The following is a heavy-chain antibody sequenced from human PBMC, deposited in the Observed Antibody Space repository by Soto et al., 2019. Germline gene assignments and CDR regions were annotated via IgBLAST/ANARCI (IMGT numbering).Heavy chain of an antibody. CDR3: AIETVAGRDY. J-gene: IGHJ4*02. CDR2: TYHSGNP. V-gene: IGHV4-30-2*01. CDR1: GDTISTGGYT. Sequence: SETLSLTCDVSGDTISTGGYTWAWIRQPPGKALEWIGHTYHSGNPYYNPSLKSRVIISVDRSKNHFFLKVSSVTAADTAVYYCAIETVAGRDYWGQGTLVTVSS. D-gene: IGHD6-19*01.